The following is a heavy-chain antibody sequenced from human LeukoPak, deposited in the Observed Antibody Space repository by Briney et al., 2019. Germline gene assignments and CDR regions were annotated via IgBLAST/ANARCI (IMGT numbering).Heavy chain of an antibody. Sequence: PSETLSLTCTVSGGSISDYYWSWIRQPPGKGLEWIGYIYYSGSTNYHPSLKSRVTISVDTSKNEFSLKLSSVTAADTAVYYCARGQLVFGYWGQGTLVTVSS. D-gene: IGHD6-13*01. CDR3: ARGQLVFGY. J-gene: IGHJ4*02. V-gene: IGHV4-59*01. CDR1: GGSISDYY. CDR2: IYYSGST.